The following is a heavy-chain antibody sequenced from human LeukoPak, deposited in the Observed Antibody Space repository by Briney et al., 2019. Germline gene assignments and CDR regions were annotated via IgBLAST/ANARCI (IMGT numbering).Heavy chain of an antibody. CDR1: GFTFSSYG. J-gene: IGHJ4*02. V-gene: IGHV3-33*08. Sequence: GGSLRLSCAASGFTFSSYGMHWVRQAPGKGLEWVAVIWYDGSSKYYADSVKGRFTISRDNSKNTLYLQMNSLRAEDTAVYYCARDRDYGGTFDYWGQGTLVTVSS. D-gene: IGHD4-17*01. CDR2: IWYDGSSK. CDR3: ARDRDYGGTFDY.